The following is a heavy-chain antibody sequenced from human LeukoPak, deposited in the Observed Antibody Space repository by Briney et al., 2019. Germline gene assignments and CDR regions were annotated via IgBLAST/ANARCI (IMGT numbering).Heavy chain of an antibody. CDR1: GGSFSGYY. CDR3: ARGPLYYYDSSGAYFDY. V-gene: IGHV4-34*01. D-gene: IGHD3-22*01. J-gene: IGHJ4*02. CDR2: INHSGST. Sequence: SETLSLTCAVYGGSFSGYYWSWIRQPPGKGLEWIGEINHSGSTNYNPSLKSRVTISVDTSKNQFSLKLSSVTAADTAVYYCARGPLYYYDSSGAYFDYWGQGTLVTVSS.